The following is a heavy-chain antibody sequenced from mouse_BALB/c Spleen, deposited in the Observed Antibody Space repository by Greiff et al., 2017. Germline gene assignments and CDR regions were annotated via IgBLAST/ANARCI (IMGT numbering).Heavy chain of an antibody. CDR1: GFNITDYY. CDR2: IDPENGNT. D-gene: IGHD2-14*01. Sequence: EVQLQQSGAELVRPGALVKLSCKASGFNITDYYMHWVKQRPEQGLEWIGWIDPENGNTIYDPKFQGKASITADTSSNTAYLQLSSLTSEDSAVYYCARWYDERRAWFAYWGQGTLVTVSA. CDR3: ARWYDERRAWFAY. V-gene: IGHV14-1*02. J-gene: IGHJ3*01.